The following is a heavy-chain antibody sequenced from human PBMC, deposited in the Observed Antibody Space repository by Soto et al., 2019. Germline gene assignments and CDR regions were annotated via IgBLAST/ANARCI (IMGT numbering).Heavy chain of an antibody. CDR1: GGSISSGGYY. CDR2: IYYSGST. Sequence: TLSLTCTVSGGSISSGGYYWSWIRQHPGKGLEWIGYIYYSGSTYYNPSLKSRVTISVDTSKNQFSLKLSSVTAADTAVYYCAREFVVNPYYYYYGMDVWGQGTTVTVSS. CDR3: AREFVVNPYYYYYGMDV. V-gene: IGHV4-31*03. J-gene: IGHJ6*02. D-gene: IGHD2-21*01.